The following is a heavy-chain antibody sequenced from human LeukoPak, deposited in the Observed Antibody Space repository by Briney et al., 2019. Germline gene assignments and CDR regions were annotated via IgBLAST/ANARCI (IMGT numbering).Heavy chain of an antibody. D-gene: IGHD3-16*01. CDR2: IYSGGST. CDR3: ARDLLLIY. J-gene: IGHJ4*02. CDR1: GFTVSNNY. Sequence: GGCLRLSCAASGFTVSNNYMTWVRQAPGKGLEWVSVIYSGGSTFYADSVKGRFTISRDKSKNTLYLQMNSLRAEDTAVYYCARDLLLIYWGQGTLVTVSS. V-gene: IGHV3-53*01.